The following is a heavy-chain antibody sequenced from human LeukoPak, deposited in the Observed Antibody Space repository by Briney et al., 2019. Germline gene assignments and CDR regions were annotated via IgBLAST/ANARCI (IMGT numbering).Heavy chain of an antibody. CDR3: ARFYDY. CDR2: IYTSRST. V-gene: IGHV4-61*02. J-gene: IGHJ4*02. CDR1: GGSLRSGSYS. Sequence: SQTLSLTCTVSGGSLRSGSYSWSSSRQPAGRGLEWSGRIYTSRSTNDSPSLKSRVTISVDTSNNQFSLKLSSVTAADTAVYYCARFYDYWGKGTLVTVSS.